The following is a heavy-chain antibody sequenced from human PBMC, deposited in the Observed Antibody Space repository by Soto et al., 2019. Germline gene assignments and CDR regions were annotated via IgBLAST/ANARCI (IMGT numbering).Heavy chain of an antibody. V-gene: IGHV3-23*01. CDR1: GFTFSSYA. CDR3: AKDLSAGAYSSSWYREDDWFDP. Sequence: TGGSLRLSCAASGFTFSSYAMSWVRQAPGKGLEWVSAISGSGGSTYYADSVKGRFTISRDNSKNTLYLQMNSLRAEDTAVYYCAKDLSAGAYSSSWYREDDWFDPWGQGTLVTVSS. D-gene: IGHD6-13*01. CDR2: ISGSGGST. J-gene: IGHJ5*02.